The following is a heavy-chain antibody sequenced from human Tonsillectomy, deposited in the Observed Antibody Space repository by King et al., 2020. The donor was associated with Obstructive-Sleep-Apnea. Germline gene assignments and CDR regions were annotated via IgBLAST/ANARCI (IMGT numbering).Heavy chain of an antibody. D-gene: IGHD3-10*01. J-gene: IGHJ4*02. V-gene: IGHV3-21*01. CDR1: GFSFSSYS. Sequence: VQLVESGGGLVKPGGSLRLSCAASGFSFSSYSMNWVRQAPGKGLEWVSSITSNSNYIYYADSVRGRFTISRDNAKKSLYLQMNSLRAEDTAVYYCARFRGVLRGVTTFDSWGQGTLVTVSS. CDR2: ITSNSNYI. CDR3: ARFRGVLRGVTTFDS.